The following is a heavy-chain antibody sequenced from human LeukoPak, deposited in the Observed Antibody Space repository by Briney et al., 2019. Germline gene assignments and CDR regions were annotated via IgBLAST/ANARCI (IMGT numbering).Heavy chain of an antibody. J-gene: IGHJ4*02. CDR1: GFTFSSYA. V-gene: IGHV3-23*01. D-gene: IGHD6-13*01. CDR3: AKDQGLVRRRPTSLHDSWYGGAAFDY. Sequence: GGSLRPSCAASGFTFSSYAMSWVRQAPGKGLEWVSAISGSGGSTYYADSVKGRFTISRDNSKNTLYLQMNSLRTEDTAVYYCAKDQGLVRRRPTSLHDSWYGGAAFDYWGQGTLVTVSS. CDR2: ISGSGGST.